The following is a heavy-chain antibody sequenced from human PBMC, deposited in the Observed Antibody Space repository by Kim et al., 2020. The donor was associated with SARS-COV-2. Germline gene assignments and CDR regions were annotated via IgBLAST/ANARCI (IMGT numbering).Heavy chain of an antibody. V-gene: IGHV4-59*01. D-gene: IGHD6-13*01. J-gene: IGHJ4*02. Sequence: SNPAVKSRVTISVDTSENQFSLELGSVTAAETAVYYCARAVFSSGWSLDCWGQGTLVTVSS. CDR3: ARAVFSSGWSLDC.